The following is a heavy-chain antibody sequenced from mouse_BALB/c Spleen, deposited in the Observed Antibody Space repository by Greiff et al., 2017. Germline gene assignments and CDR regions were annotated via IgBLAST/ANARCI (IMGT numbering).Heavy chain of an antibody. J-gene: IGHJ3*01. V-gene: IGHV1-20*02. CDR1: GYSFTGYF. D-gene: IGHD2-1*01. CDR3: ASYYGNSWFAY. CDR2: INPYNGDT. Sequence: DVQLQESGPELVKPGASVKISCKASGYSFTGYFMNWVMQSHGKSLEWIGRINPYNGDTFYNQKFKGKATLTVDKSSSTAHMELRSLASEDSAVYYCASYYGNSWFAYWGQGTLVTVSA.